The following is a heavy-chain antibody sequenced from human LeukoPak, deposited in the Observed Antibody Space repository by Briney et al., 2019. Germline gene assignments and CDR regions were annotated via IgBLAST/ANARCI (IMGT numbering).Heavy chain of an antibody. D-gene: IGHD3-10*01. CDR3: ARYYGSGSYYYFDY. CDR1: GGSISSSSYY. Sequence: PSETLSLTCTVSGGSISSSSYYWGWIRQPPGKGLEWIGSIYHSGSTYYNPSLKSRVTISVDTSKNQFSLKLSSVTAADTAVYYCARYYGSGSYYYFDYWGQGTLVTVSS. CDR2: IYHSGST. J-gene: IGHJ4*02. V-gene: IGHV4-39*07.